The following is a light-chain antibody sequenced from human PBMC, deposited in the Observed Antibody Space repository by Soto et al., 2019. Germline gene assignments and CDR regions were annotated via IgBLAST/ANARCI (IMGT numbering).Light chain of an antibody. CDR1: QSISSW. CDR2: TAS. J-gene: IGKJ1*01. Sequence: DIQMTQSPSTLSASVGDRVTITCRASQSISSWLAWYQQKPGKAPNLLIYTASNLESGVPSSFSGSGSATDFPLPISSLQPDDFATYYYQQYNSYSWTFGQGTKVEIK. V-gene: IGKV1-5*03. CDR3: QQYNSYSWT.